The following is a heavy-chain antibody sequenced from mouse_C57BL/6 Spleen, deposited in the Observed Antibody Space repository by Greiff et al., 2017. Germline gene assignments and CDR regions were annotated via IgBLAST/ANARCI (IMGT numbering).Heavy chain of an antibody. J-gene: IGHJ4*01. CDR1: GYTFTSYW. V-gene: IGHV1-53*01. D-gene: IGHD2-4*01. Sequence: VQLQQSGTELVKPGASVKLSCKASGYTFTSYWMHWVKQRPGQGLEWIGNINPSNGGTNYNEKFKSKATLTVDKSSSTAYMQLSSLTSEDSAVYYCARYGGLRRGDYYAMDYWGQGTSVTVSS. CDR2: INPSNGGT. CDR3: ARYGGLRRGDYYAMDY.